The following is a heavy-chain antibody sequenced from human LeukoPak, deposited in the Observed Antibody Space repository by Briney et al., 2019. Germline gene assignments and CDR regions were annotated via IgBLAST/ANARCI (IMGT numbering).Heavy chain of an antibody. J-gene: IGHJ6*03. D-gene: IGHD2-2*02. V-gene: IGHV4-30-4*08. CDR2: IYYSGST. CDR3: ARDIVVVPAAIWSDDYYYYYMDV. Sequence: SSETLSLTCAVYGGSFSGYYWSWIRQPPGKGLEWIGYIYYSGSTYYNPSLKSRVTISVDTSKNQFSLKLSSVTAADTAVYYCARDIVVVPAAIWSDDYYYYYMDVWGKGTTVTVSS. CDR1: GGSFSGYY.